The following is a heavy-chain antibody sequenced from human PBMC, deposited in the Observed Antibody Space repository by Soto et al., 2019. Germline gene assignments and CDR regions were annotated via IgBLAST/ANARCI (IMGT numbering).Heavy chain of an antibody. CDR3: ATDQQRRVDTASFDGMGV. D-gene: IGHD5-18*01. CDR1: GGTFSSYA. V-gene: IGHV1-69*13. Sequence: GASVKVSCKPSGGTFSSYAISWVRQAPGQGLEWMGGIIPIFGTANYAQKFQGRVTITADESTRTAYTKLSSLKSEDTAVYYYATDQQRRVDTASFDGMGVWGQGTTVTVSS. CDR2: IIPIFGTA. J-gene: IGHJ6*02.